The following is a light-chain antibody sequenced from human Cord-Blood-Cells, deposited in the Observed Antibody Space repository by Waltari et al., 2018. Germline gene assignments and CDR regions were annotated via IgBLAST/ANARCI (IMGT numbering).Light chain of an antibody. Sequence: DIQMTQSPYSLSASVGDRVTTTCRASQGISNYLAWYQQKPGKVPKLLIYAPSTLQSGVPSRFSGSGSGTDFTLTISSLQPEDVATYYCQKYNSALITFGQGTRLEIK. CDR2: APS. CDR3: QKYNSALIT. J-gene: IGKJ5*01. CDR1: QGISNY. V-gene: IGKV1-27*01.